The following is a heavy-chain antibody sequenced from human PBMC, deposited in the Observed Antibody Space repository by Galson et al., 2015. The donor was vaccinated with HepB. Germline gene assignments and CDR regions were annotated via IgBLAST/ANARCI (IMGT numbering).Heavy chain of an antibody. D-gene: IGHD3-22*01. V-gene: IGHV3-64D*06. J-gene: IGHJ3*01. CDR2: ISGNGGST. CDR3: VIYHYKLSFDL. CDR1: GFTFTYYV. Sequence: SLRLSCAASGFTFTYYVMSWVRQAPGKGLEYASNISGNGGSTYYADSVKGRFTISRDNSKNTLYLQMNSLRPEDTAVYYCVIYHYKLSFDLCGQGTMVTVSS.